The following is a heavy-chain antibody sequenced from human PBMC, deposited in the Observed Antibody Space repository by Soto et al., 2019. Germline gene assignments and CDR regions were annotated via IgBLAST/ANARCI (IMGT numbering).Heavy chain of an antibody. CDR1: GYTFTSYG. D-gene: IGHD3-16*02. J-gene: IGHJ6*03. CDR2: ISAYNGNT. CDR3: AREDMITFGGVIAPRFYYMDV. Sequence: EASVKVSCKASGYTFTSYGISWVRQAPGQGLEWMGWISAYNGNTNYAQKLQGRVTMTTDTSTSTAYMELRSLRSDDTAVYYCAREDMITFGGVIAPRFYYMDVWGKGTTVTVSS. V-gene: IGHV1-18*01.